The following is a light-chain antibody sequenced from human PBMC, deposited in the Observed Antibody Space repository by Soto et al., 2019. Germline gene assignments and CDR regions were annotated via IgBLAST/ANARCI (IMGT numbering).Light chain of an antibody. Sequence: QSALTQPASVSGSPGQSITISCSGTSSDIGSYNHVAWYQQFPGKSPKLMIYAVSDRPSGVSDRFSGSKSGITASLTISGLQTEDEADYHCFSYTDRQSYLSGTGTKLTAL. CDR1: SSDIGSYNH. CDR2: AVS. J-gene: IGLJ1*01. V-gene: IGLV2-14*03. CDR3: FSYTDRQSYL.